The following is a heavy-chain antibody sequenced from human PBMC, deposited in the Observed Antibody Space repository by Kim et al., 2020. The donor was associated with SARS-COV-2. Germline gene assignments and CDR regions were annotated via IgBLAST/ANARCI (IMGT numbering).Heavy chain of an antibody. Sequence: SETLSLTCTVSGGSISSSSYYWGWIRQPPRKGLEWIGIIYYTGRTYYNPSLKSRVTISVDTSKNQFSLKLSSVTAADTAVYYCARTLRDIVATIAYYGMDVWGQGTTVTVSS. CDR3: ARTLRDIVATIAYYGMDV. CDR2: IYYTGRT. J-gene: IGHJ6*02. D-gene: IGHD5-12*01. V-gene: IGHV4-39*01. CDR1: GGSISSSSYY.